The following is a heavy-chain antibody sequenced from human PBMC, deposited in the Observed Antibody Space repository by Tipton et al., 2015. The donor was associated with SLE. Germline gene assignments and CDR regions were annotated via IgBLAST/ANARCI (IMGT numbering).Heavy chain of an antibody. J-gene: IGHJ4*02. CDR2: IHYSGST. Sequence: LRLSCAASGFTFSTYEMNWIRQPPGKGLEWIANIHYSGSTYYKSSLKSRVTISIDTSKNQFSLKLSSVTAADSAVYYCARMTTEIDYWGQGTLVTVSS. V-gene: IGHV4-59*12. D-gene: IGHD4-17*01. CDR1: GFTFSTYE. CDR3: ARMTTEIDY.